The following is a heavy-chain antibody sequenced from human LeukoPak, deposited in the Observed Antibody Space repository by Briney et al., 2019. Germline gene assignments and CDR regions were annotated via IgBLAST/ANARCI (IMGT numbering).Heavy chain of an antibody. V-gene: IGHV3-48*01. CDR1: GFTFSSYS. Sequence: GGSLRLSCAASGFTFSSYSMNWVRQAPGKGLEWVSYISSSSSTIYYADSVKGRFTISRDNSKNTLYLQMNSLRAEDTAVYYCATPLGMANSLGDAFDIWGQGTMVTVSS. CDR2: ISSSSSTI. D-gene: IGHD5-24*01. J-gene: IGHJ3*02. CDR3: ATPLGMANSLGDAFDI.